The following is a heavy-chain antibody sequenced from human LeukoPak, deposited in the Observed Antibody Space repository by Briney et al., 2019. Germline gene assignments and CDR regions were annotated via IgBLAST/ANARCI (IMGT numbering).Heavy chain of an antibody. V-gene: IGHV1-18*01. J-gene: IGHJ4*02. Sequence: ASVKVSCKASGYTFTSYGISWVRQAPGQGLEWMGWISAYNGNTNYAQKFQGRVTMTTDTSTSTAYMALRSLRSDDTAVYYCARVNYYDSSGHLDYWGQGTLVTVSS. D-gene: IGHD3-22*01. CDR2: ISAYNGNT. CDR3: ARVNYYDSSGHLDY. CDR1: GYTFTSYG.